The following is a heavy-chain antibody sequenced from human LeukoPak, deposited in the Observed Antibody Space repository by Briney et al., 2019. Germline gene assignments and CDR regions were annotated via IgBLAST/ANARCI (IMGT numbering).Heavy chain of an antibody. Sequence: GGSLRLSCAASGFTFSSYEMNWVRQAPGKGLEWVSYISSSGSTIYYADSVKGRFTISRDNAKNSLYLQMNSLRAEDTAVYYCAKKYNTGLDPWGQGTLVTVSS. CDR1: GFTFSSYE. D-gene: IGHD1-14*01. V-gene: IGHV3-48*03. CDR3: AKKYNTGLDP. J-gene: IGHJ5*02. CDR2: ISSSGSTI.